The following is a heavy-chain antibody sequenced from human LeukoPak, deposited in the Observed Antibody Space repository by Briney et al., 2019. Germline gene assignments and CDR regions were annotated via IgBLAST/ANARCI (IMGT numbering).Heavy chain of an antibody. J-gene: IGHJ6*02. CDR1: GYTFTSYG. Sequence: ASVKVSCKASGYTFTSYGISWVRRATGQGLEWMGWMNPNSGNTGYAQKFQGRVTMTRNTSISTAYMELSSLRSEDTAVYYCASYGNYDFWSGYSRYYYYGMDVWGQGTTVTVSS. D-gene: IGHD3-3*01. CDR2: MNPNSGNT. V-gene: IGHV1-8*02. CDR3: ASYGNYDFWSGYSRYYYYGMDV.